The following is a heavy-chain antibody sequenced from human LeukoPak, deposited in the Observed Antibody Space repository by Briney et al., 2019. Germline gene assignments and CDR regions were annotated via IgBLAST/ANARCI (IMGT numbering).Heavy chain of an antibody. Sequence: ASVKVSCKASGYTFTSYDINWVRQATGQGLEWMGWMNPNSGNTGYAQKFQGRVTMTRNTSISTAYMELSRLRSDDTAVYYCARAKWELSTSESPYYYYYMDVWGKGTTVTISS. V-gene: IGHV1-8*01. CDR2: MNPNSGNT. D-gene: IGHD1-26*01. CDR1: GYTFTSYD. CDR3: ARAKWELSTSESPYYYYYMDV. J-gene: IGHJ6*03.